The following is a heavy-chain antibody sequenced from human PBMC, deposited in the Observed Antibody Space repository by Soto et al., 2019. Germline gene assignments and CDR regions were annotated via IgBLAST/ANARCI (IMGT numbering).Heavy chain of an antibody. Sequence: SVKVSCKASGGTFSSYPINWVRQAPGQGLEWMGSIFPLTDIPDYAQNFQARLTVSADKSTSTAYMELSSLTSDDTAMYFCARGPLVVLNYFESWGQGTLVTVSS. J-gene: IGHJ4*02. V-gene: IGHV1-69*04. CDR2: IFPLTDIP. CDR3: ARGPLVVLNYFES. CDR1: GGTFSSYP.